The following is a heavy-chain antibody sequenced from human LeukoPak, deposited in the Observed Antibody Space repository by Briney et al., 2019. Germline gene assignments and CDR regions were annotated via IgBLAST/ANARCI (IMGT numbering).Heavy chain of an antibody. CDR1: GFTFTSSA. V-gene: IGHV1-58*02. D-gene: IGHD5-18*01. Sequence: GTSVKVSCKASGFTFTSSAMQWVRQARGQRLEWIGWIVVGSGNTNYAQKFQERVTITRDMSTSTAYMELSSLRSEDTAVYYCASEYRYSYGLHTHRLDYWGQGTLVTVSS. CDR3: ASEYRYSYGLHTHRLDY. CDR2: IVVGSGNT. J-gene: IGHJ4*02.